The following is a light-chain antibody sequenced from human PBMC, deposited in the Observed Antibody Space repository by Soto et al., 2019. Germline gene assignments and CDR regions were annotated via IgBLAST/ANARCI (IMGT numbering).Light chain of an antibody. Sequence: QSVLTQPASVSGSPGQSITISCTGSSNDIGSYNLVSWYQQPPGKVPKLIIYGGSKRPSGVSNRFSGSKSGNTASLTISGLQAEDEADYYCCSYAGSSTFVIFGGGTKLTVL. CDR1: SNDIGSYNL. V-gene: IGLV2-23*01. J-gene: IGLJ2*01. CDR3: CSYAGSSTFVI. CDR2: GGS.